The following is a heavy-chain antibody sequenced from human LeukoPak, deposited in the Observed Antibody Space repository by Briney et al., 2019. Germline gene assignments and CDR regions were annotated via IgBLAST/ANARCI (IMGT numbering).Heavy chain of an antibody. J-gene: IGHJ4*02. CDR2: IYYSGST. CDR3: AKDLRYY. Sequence: SETLSLTCTVSGGSISSSSYYWGWIRQPPGKGLEWIGSIYYSGSTYYNPSLKSRVTISVDTSKNQFSLKLSSVTAADTAVYYCAKDLRYYWGQGTLVTVSS. V-gene: IGHV4-39*07. D-gene: IGHD3-16*02. CDR1: GGSISSSSYY.